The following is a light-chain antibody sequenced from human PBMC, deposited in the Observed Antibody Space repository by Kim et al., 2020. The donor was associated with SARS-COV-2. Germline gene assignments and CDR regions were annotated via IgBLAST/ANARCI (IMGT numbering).Light chain of an antibody. V-gene: IGLV1-44*01. CDR3: AVWDDTLSGVA. CDR2: SNN. CDR1: TSNIGSNT. J-gene: IGLJ2*01. Sequence: IISCSGRTSNIGSNTVTWYQQLPGTAPQLVIYSNNQRPSGVSDRFSASKSGTSASLAITGLQSDDEADYYCAVWDDTLSGVAFGGGTQLTVL.